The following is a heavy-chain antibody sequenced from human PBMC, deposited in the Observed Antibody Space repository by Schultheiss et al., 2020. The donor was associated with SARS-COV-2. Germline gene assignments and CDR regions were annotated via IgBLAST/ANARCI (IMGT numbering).Heavy chain of an antibody. CDR2: ISGSGGST. J-gene: IGHJ4*02. CDR3: ASGLVGYCSGGSCSN. D-gene: IGHD2-15*01. CDR1: GFTFSSYA. V-gene: IGHV3-23*01. Sequence: GGSLRLSCAASGFTFSSYAMSWVRQAPGKGLEWVSAISGSGGSTYYADSVKGRFTISRDNSKNTVYLQMNSLRAEDTAVYYCASGLVGYCSGGSCSNWGQGTLVTVSS.